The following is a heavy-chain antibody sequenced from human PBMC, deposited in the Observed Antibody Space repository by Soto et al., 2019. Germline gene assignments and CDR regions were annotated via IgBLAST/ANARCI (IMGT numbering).Heavy chain of an antibody. CDR1: GYTFASYA. J-gene: IGHJ4*02. CDR2: ISAYNGNT. Sequence: QVQLVQSGPEVEKPGASVKVSCKASGYTFASYAISWMRQAPGQGLEWMGWISAYNGNTNYAQKLQGRVTMTTDTSTSTAYMELRSLISDDTAVYCCARDPPPPDYWGQGTLVTVSS. V-gene: IGHV1-18*01. CDR3: ARDPPPPDY.